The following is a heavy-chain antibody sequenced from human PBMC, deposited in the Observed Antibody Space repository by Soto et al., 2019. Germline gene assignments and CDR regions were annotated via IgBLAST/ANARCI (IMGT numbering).Heavy chain of an antibody. V-gene: IGHV4-59*01. CDR1: GGSISSYY. CDR3: ARARDGYNYDRAFDI. J-gene: IGHJ3*02. CDR2: ISYSGST. Sequence: SETLSLTCSVFGGSISSYYWNWIRQPPGKGLEWIGYISYSGSTNYNPSLKSRVTISVDTSKNQFSLKQSSVTAADTAVYYCARARDGYNYDRAFDIWGQGTMVTVSS. D-gene: IGHD1-1*01.